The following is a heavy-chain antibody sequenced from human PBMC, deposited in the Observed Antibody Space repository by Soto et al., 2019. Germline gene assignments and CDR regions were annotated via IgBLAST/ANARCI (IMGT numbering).Heavy chain of an antibody. V-gene: IGHV1-2*04. Sequence: ASVKVSCKASGCTFTGYYMHWVRQAPGQGLEWMGWINPNSGGTNYAQKFQGWVTMSRDTSISTAYMELSRLRSDDTAVYYCARETAAAFDPWGQGTLVTAPQ. CDR3: ARETAAAFDP. CDR1: GCTFTGYY. D-gene: IGHD6-13*01. J-gene: IGHJ5*02. CDR2: INPNSGGT.